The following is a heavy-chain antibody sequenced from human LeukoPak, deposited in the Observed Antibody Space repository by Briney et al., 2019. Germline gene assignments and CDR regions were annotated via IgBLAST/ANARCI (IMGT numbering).Heavy chain of an antibody. CDR2: INGSGGTT. D-gene: IGHD3-3*01. CDR3: AKQPLWSGYPYYFDY. J-gene: IGHJ4*02. V-gene: IGHV3-23*01. Sequence: QPGGSLRLSCAASGFTFSSYAMSWVRQAPGKGLEWVSAINGSGGTTYYADSVKGRSTISRDNSKNTLYLQMNSLRAEDTAVYYCAKQPLWSGYPYYFDYWGQGTLVTVSS. CDR1: GFTFSSYA.